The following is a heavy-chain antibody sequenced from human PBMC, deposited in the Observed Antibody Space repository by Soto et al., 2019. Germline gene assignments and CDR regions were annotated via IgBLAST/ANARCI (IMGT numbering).Heavy chain of an antibody. CDR1: GGSISSSSYY. J-gene: IGHJ5*02. V-gene: IGHV4-39*01. Sequence: PSETLSLTCTVSGGSISSSSYYWGWIRQPPGKGLEWIGSIYYSGSTYYNPSLKSRVNISVDTSKNQFSLKRSPVTAADTAVYYCASGVRGVMINRGPKWFYPWGQGTLVRVS. CDR2: IYYSGST. CDR3: ASGVRGVMINRGPKWFYP. D-gene: IGHD3-10*01.